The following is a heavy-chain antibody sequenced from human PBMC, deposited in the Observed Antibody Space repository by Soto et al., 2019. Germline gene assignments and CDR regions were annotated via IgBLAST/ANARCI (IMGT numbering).Heavy chain of an antibody. CDR2: INHSGST. Sequence: SETLSLTCAVYGGSFSGYYWSWIRQPPGKGLEWIGEINHSGSTNYNPSLKSRVTISVDTSKNQFSLKLSSVTAADTAVYYCARVGFLEWYVRPYYYYGMDVWGQGTTVTVSS. CDR3: ARVGFLEWYVRPYYYYGMDV. J-gene: IGHJ6*02. CDR1: GGSFSGYY. V-gene: IGHV4-34*01. D-gene: IGHD3-3*01.